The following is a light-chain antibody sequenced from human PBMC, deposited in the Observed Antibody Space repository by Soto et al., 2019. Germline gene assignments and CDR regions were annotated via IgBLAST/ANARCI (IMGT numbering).Light chain of an antibody. V-gene: IGLV2-14*03. Sequence: QSVLTQPASVSGSPGQSITISCTGTSSDAGGYNYVSWYQHHPGKAPKLIIYDVSNRPSGVSISFSGSKSDNTASLTISGLQPEDEADYHCSSYTTSNTRQIVFGTGTKVTVL. CDR3: SSYTTSNTRQIV. CDR2: DVS. CDR1: SSDAGGYNY. J-gene: IGLJ1*01.